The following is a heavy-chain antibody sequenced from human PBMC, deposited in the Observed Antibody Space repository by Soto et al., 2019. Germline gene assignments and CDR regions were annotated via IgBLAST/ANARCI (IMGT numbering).Heavy chain of an antibody. CDR2: IDPANGHT. CDR1: GYSFSNDY. J-gene: IGHJ4*02. D-gene: IGHD2-2*01. Sequence: QVQFVQSGAEVKKPGASVKVSCKASGYSFSNDYIHWMRQAPGQRLEWMGWIDPANGHTRYSETFQGRVTLTRDTSATTVYMEVSSLTAEDTAVYYCARGTNSGDFDYWGQGTLVIVSS. CDR3: ARGTNSGDFDY. V-gene: IGHV1-3*01.